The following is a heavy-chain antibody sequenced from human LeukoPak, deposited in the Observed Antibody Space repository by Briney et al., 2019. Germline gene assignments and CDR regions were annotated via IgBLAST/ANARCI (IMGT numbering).Heavy chain of an antibody. Sequence: GGSLRLSCVASGFTFSSYWMTWVRQAPGKGLEWVANIKTDGSLTYYVDSVKGRFTISRDNAKNSLYLQMNSLRAEDTAVYYCARDLNWETYWGQGTLVSVSS. CDR3: ARDLNWETY. V-gene: IGHV3-7*01. CDR1: GFTFSSYW. CDR2: IKTDGSLT. D-gene: IGHD7-27*01. J-gene: IGHJ4*02.